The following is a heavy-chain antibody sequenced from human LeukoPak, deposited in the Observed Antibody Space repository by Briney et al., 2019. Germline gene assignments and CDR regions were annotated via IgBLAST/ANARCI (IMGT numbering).Heavy chain of an antibody. J-gene: IGHJ4*02. CDR3: AKDWRADY. V-gene: IGHV3-23*01. CDR1: GFTFSNYP. Sequence: PGGSLRLSCAASGFTFSNYPMTWVRQAPGKGLEWVSAISGSGDSIKYADSVKGRFTISRDNSKNTLYLRMNSLRAEDPAVYYCAKDWRADYWGQGTLVTVSS. CDR2: ISGSGDSI.